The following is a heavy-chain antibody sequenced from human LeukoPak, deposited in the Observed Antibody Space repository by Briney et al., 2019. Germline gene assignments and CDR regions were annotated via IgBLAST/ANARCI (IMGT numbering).Heavy chain of an antibody. CDR1: GYSFTSYW. V-gene: IGHV5-10-1*01. CDR3: VRHLSDITSCPNY. J-gene: IGHJ4*02. D-gene: IGHD2-2*01. Sequence: GESLKISCKGSGYSFTSYWISWVRQMPGKGLEWMGRIDPSDSYTNYSPSFQGHVTISADKSISTAYLQWSSLKASDTAIYYCVRHLSDITSCPNYWGPGTLITVAS. CDR2: IDPSDSYT.